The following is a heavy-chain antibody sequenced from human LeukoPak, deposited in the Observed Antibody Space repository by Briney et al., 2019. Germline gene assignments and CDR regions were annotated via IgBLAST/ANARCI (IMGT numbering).Heavy chain of an antibody. V-gene: IGHV3-9*01. Sequence: GGSLRLSCAASGFTFDDYAMHWVRQAPGKGLEWVSGISWNSGSIGYADSVKGRFTISRDNAKNSLYLQMNSLRAEDTALYYCAKASESYYDSSGYYYVLDYWGQGTLVTVSS. J-gene: IGHJ4*02. D-gene: IGHD3-22*01. CDR3: AKASESYYDSSGYYYVLDY. CDR2: ISWNSGSI. CDR1: GFTFDDYA.